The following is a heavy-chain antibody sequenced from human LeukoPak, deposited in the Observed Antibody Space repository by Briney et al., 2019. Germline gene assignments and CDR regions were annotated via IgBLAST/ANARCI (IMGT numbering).Heavy chain of an antibody. CDR2: IYYSGST. D-gene: IGHD3-10*01. CDR1: GGSISSYY. Sequence: SETLSLTCTVSGGSISSYYWSWIRQPPGKGLEWIGYIYYSGSTNYNPSLKSRVTISVDTSKNQFSLKLSSVTAADTAVYYCARVRLGVMWVRGVKDVWGKGTTVTGSS. CDR3: ARVRLGVMWVRGVKDV. V-gene: IGHV4-59*01. J-gene: IGHJ6*04.